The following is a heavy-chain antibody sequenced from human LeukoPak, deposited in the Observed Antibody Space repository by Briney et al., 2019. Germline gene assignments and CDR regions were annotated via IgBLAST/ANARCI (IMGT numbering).Heavy chain of an antibody. CDR1: GFTFSSYA. CDR3: ARDHDYYDSSGHFDY. J-gene: IGHJ4*02. Sequence: GGSLRLSCAASGFTFSSYAMSWVRQAPGKGLEWVSAISGSGASTYYANSVKGRFTISKDNSKSTLYLQMNSLRAEDTAVYYCARDHDYYDSSGHFDYWGQGTLVTVSS. CDR2: ISGSGAST. V-gene: IGHV3-23*01. D-gene: IGHD3-22*01.